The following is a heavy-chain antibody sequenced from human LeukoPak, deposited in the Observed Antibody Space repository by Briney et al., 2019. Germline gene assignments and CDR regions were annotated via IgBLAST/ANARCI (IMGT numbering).Heavy chain of an antibody. CDR1: GFTFSSYA. Sequence: GGSLRLSCAASGFTFSSYAMSWVRQAPGKGLEWVSAISGSGGSTYYADSVKGRFTISRDNPKNTLYLQMNSLRAEDTAVYYCAKDRKDIVVVPAAIAPAYYYYMDVWGKGTTVTVSS. CDR3: AKDRKDIVVVPAAIAPAYYYYMDV. V-gene: IGHV3-23*01. D-gene: IGHD2-2*02. CDR2: ISGSGGST. J-gene: IGHJ6*03.